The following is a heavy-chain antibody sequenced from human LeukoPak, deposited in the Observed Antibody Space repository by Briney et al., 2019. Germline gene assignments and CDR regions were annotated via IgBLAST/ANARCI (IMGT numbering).Heavy chain of an antibody. Sequence: ASVKVSCKASGYTFTSYYIHWVRQAPGQGLEWMGKINPSGDSTNYAQKFQGRITMTTDSPTTTAHMELRSLRSDDTAVYYCARALAVTGRGPRDFDFWGQGTLVTVSS. CDR3: ARALAVTGRGPRDFDF. CDR1: GYTFTSYY. D-gene: IGHD6-19*01. CDR2: INPSGDST. J-gene: IGHJ4*02. V-gene: IGHV1-46*01.